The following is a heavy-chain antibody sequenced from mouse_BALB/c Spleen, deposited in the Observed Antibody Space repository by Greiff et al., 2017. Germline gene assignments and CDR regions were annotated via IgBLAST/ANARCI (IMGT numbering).Heavy chain of an antibody. CDR1: GYSFTGYT. J-gene: IGHJ4*01. CDR2: INPYNGGT. V-gene: IGHV1-18*01. CDR3: ARCYYDYDEGYYYAMDY. D-gene: IGHD2-4*01. Sequence: EVQLQQSGPELVKPGASMKISCKASGYSFTGYTMNWVKQSHGKNLEWIGLINPYNGGTSYNQKFKGKATLTVDKSSSTAYMELLSLTSEDSAVYYCARCYYDYDEGYYYAMDYWGQGTSVTVSS.